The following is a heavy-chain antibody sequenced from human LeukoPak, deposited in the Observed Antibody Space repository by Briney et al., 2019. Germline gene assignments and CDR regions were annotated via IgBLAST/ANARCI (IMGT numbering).Heavy chain of an antibody. J-gene: IGHJ4*02. V-gene: IGHV1-8*01. CDR1: GYTFTSYD. Sequence: ASVKVSCKASGYTFTSYDINWVRQATGQGLEWMGWMNPDSGNTGYAQKFQGRVTMTRNTSISTAYMELSSLRSEDTAVYYCARGGMATVHFDYWGQGTLVTVSS. D-gene: IGHD5-24*01. CDR2: MNPDSGNT. CDR3: ARGGMATVHFDY.